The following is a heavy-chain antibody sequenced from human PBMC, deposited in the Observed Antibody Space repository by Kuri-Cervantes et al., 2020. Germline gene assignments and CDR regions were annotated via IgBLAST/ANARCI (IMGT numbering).Heavy chain of an antibody. V-gene: IGHV3-11*04. CDR1: GFTFSDYY. Sequence: GGSLRLSCAASGFTFSDYYMSWIRQAPGKGLEWVSYISSSDSTIYYADFVKGRFTISRDNSKNTLYLQMNSLRVEDTAVYYCARDREYYYYGMDVWGQGTPVTVSS. CDR2: ISSSDSTI. D-gene: IGHD2/OR15-2a*01. J-gene: IGHJ6*02. CDR3: ARDREYYYYGMDV.